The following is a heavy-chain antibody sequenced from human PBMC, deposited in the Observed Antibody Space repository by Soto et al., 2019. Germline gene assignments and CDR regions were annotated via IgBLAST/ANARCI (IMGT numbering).Heavy chain of an antibody. CDR2: TYFRSKWYN. J-gene: IGHJ5*02. CDR3: AKGDDLGPQTGYAFDP. D-gene: IGHD5-12*01. V-gene: IGHV6-1*01. CDR1: GDSVSSNTAS. Sequence: PSQTLSLTCAISGDSVSSNTASWNWIRQSPSRGLEWLGRTYFRSKWYNDYAVSVKSRIIINPDTSNNQFSPQLNSVTPEDTAVYFCAKGDDLGPQTGYAFDPWGQGIMVTVSS.